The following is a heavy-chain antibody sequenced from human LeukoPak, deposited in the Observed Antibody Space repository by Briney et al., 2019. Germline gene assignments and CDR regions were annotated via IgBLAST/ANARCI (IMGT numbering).Heavy chain of an antibody. D-gene: IGHD3-22*01. J-gene: IGHJ3*02. CDR2: ISAYNGNT. Sequence: ASVKVSCKASDYTSTSYGISWVRQAPGQGLEWMGWISAYNGNTNYAQKLQGRVTMTTDTSTSTAYMELRSLRSDDTAVYYCARLVVVITPLYAFDIWGQGTMVTVSS. CDR1: DYTSTSYG. V-gene: IGHV1-18*01. CDR3: ARLVVVITPLYAFDI.